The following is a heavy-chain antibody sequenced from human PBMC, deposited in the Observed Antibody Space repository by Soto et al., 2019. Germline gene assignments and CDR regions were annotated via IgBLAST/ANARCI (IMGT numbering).Heavy chain of an antibody. Sequence: EVHLVESGGGLVRPGGSLRLSCAASGFTFSNAWMNWVRQAPGRGLEWVGRIESKTDGGTTDYAAPVKGRCTISRDDSKNTLYLQMNSLKTEDTALYYCTTEGIAVAGTHFDYWGQGTLVTVSS. V-gene: IGHV3-15*07. CDR2: IESKTDGGTT. CDR3: TTEGIAVAGTHFDY. CDR1: GFTFSNAW. J-gene: IGHJ4*02. D-gene: IGHD6-19*01.